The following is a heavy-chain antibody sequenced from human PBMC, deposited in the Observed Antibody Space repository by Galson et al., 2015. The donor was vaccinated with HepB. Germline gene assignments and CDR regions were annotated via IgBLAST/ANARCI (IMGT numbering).Heavy chain of an antibody. J-gene: IGHJ6*03. Sequence: SLRLSCAASGFTFSSYAMSWVRQAPGKGLEWVSAISGSGGSTYYADSVKGRFTISRDNSENTLYLQMNSLRAEDTAVYYCATPPPVVPAAILDPDYMDVWGKGTTVTVSS. V-gene: IGHV3-23*01. CDR3: ATPPPVVPAAILDPDYMDV. D-gene: IGHD2-2*02. CDR2: ISGSGGST. CDR1: GFTFSSYA.